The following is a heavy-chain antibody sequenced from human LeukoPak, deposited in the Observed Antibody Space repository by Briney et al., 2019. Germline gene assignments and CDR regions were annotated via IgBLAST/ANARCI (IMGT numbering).Heavy chain of an antibody. J-gene: IGHJ4*02. Sequence: QPGGSLRLSCAASGFTFSSYWMHWVRQAPGKGLVWVSRINSDGSSTSYADSVKGRFTISRDNAKNTLYLQMNSLRAEDTAVYYCARDSYYDILTGYEPDYWGQGTLVTVSS. V-gene: IGHV3-74*01. CDR1: GFTFSSYW. CDR3: ARDSYYDILTGYEPDY. D-gene: IGHD3-9*01. CDR2: INSDGSST.